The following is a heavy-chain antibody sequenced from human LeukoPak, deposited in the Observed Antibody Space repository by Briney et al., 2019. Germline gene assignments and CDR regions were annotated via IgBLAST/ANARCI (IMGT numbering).Heavy chain of an antibody. J-gene: IGHJ4*02. Sequence: GASVKVSCTASGYSFTTHYVHWVRQAPGQGLGWMGGIIPIFGTANYAQKFQGRVTITADESTSTANMELSSLRSEDTAMYYCARIDSSSLPTWGQGTLVTVSS. V-gene: IGHV1-69*13. CDR3: ARIDSSSLPT. CDR1: GYSFTTHY. CDR2: IIPIFGTA. D-gene: IGHD6-13*01.